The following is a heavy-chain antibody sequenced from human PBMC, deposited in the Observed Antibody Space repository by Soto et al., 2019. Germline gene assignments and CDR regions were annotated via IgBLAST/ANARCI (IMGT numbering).Heavy chain of an antibody. V-gene: IGHV1-69*13. J-gene: IGHJ6*02. CDR2: IIPIFGTA. D-gene: IGHD2-8*01. Sequence: SVKVSCKASGGTFSSYAISWVRQAPGQGLEWMGGIIPIFGTANYAQKFQGRVTITADESTSTAYMELSSLRSEDTAVYYCAIQPEGMRDYGMDVWGQGTTVTVS. CDR3: AIQPEGMRDYGMDV. CDR1: GGTFSSYA.